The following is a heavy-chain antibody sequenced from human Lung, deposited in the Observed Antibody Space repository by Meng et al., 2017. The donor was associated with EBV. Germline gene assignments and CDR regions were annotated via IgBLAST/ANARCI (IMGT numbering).Heavy chain of an antibody. CDR2: IYYSGST. CDR3: AREWCSGGSCYPDY. V-gene: IGHV4-30-4*01. J-gene: IGHJ4*02. CDR1: GGSISSGDYY. D-gene: IGHD2-15*01. Sequence: QRPRAGPGLVNPSQTLSLTCTVSGGSISSGDYYWSWIRQPPGKGLEWIGCIYYSGSTYYNPSLKSRVTISVDTSKNQFSLKLSSVTAADTAVYYCAREWCSGGSCYPDYWGQGTLVTVSS.